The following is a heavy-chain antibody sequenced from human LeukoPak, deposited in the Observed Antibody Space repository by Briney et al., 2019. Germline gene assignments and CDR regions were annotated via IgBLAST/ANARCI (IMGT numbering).Heavy chain of an antibody. D-gene: IGHD6-13*01. CDR1: GFTFSSYG. J-gene: IGHJ4*02. V-gene: IGHV3-30*02. Sequence: PGGSLRLSCAASGFTFSSYGMHWVRQAPGKGLEWVAFIRYDGSNKYYADSVKGRFTISRDNSRNTLYLQMNSLRAEDTAVYYCARVPDIAAAFVDYWGQGTLVTVSS. CDR3: ARVPDIAAAFVDY. CDR2: IRYDGSNK.